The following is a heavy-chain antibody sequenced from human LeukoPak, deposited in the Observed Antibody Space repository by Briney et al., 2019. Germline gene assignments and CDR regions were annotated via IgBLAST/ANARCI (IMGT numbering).Heavy chain of an antibody. J-gene: IGHJ4*02. CDR3: ASAPPPIGYSGYDSTSSVDY. Sequence: GASVKVSCKASGGTFSSYTISWVRQAPGQGLEWMGRIIPILGIANYAQKFQGRVTITADKSTSTAYMELSSLRSEDRAVYYCASAPPPIGYSGYDSTSSVDYWGQGTLVTVSS. CDR1: GGTFSSYT. V-gene: IGHV1-69*02. CDR2: IIPILGIA. D-gene: IGHD5-12*01.